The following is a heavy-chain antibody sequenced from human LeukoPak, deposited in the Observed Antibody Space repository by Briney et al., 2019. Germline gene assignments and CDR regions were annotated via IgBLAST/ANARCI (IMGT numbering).Heavy chain of an antibody. D-gene: IGHD6-6*01. CDR1: GGSISSLY. V-gene: IGHV4-59*08. J-gene: IGHJ4*02. CDR3: ARHRAYSSSSPFDY. Sequence: PSETLSPTCSVSGGSISSLYWSWIRQPPGKGLEWIGYIYYTGSTNYNPSLKSRVTMFVDMSKNQFSLRLSSVTAADTAVYYCARHRAYSSSSPFDYRGQGTLVTVSS. CDR2: IYYTGST.